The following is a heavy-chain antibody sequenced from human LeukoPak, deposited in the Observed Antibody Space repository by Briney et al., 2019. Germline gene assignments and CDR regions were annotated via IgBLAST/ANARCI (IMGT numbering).Heavy chain of an antibody. CDR3: ARGGYCSGGSCYWAY. CDR1: GGTFSSYA. Sequence: SVKVSCKVSGGTFSSYAISWVRQAPGQGLEWMGGIIPIFGTANYAQKFQGRVTITADESTSTAYMELSSLRSEDTAVYYCARGGYCSGGSCYWAYWGQGTLVTVSS. D-gene: IGHD2-15*01. V-gene: IGHV1-69*13. J-gene: IGHJ4*02. CDR2: IIPIFGTA.